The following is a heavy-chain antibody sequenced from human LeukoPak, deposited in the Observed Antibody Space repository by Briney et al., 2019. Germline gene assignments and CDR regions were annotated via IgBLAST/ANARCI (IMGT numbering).Heavy chain of an antibody. CDR3: ARRYPVVRGVIGED. V-gene: IGHV4-59*12. J-gene: IGHJ4*02. D-gene: IGHD3-10*01. Sequence: SETLSLTCTVSGGSISSYYWSWIREPPGKGLEWIGYIYYSGSTTYNSSLRSRVTISVDTSKNQFSLKLSSVTAADTAVYYCARRYPVVRGVIGEDWGQGTLVTVSS. CDR1: GGSISSYY. CDR2: IYYSGST.